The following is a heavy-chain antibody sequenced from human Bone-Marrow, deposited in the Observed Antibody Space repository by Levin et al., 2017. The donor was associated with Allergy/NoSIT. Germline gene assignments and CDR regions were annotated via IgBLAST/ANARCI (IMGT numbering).Heavy chain of an antibody. J-gene: IGHJ4*02. V-gene: IGHV3-23*01. Sequence: GESLKISCAASGFTFSSYAMSWVRQAPGKGLEWVSAISGSGGSTYYADSVKGRFTISRDNSKNTLYLQMNSLRAEDTAVYYCAKDPSDDIAVAGTGGYFDYWGQGTLVTVSS. D-gene: IGHD6-19*01. CDR3: AKDPSDDIAVAGTGGYFDY. CDR1: GFTFSSYA. CDR2: ISGSGGST.